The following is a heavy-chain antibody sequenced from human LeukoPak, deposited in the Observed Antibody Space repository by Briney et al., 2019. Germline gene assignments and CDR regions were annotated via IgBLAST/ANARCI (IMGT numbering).Heavy chain of an antibody. J-gene: IGHJ4*02. Sequence: ASVKVSCKASGDTFSDYYIHWVRQAPGQGLEWMGIINPTGDDANYTQNFQGRVTLTRDTSASTVYMELTSLGSEDTAVYYCARAGDQYFEYWGQGTPVTVSS. CDR2: INPTGDDA. CDR1: GDTFSDYY. D-gene: IGHD3-10*01. CDR3: ARAGDQYFEY. V-gene: IGHV1-46*01.